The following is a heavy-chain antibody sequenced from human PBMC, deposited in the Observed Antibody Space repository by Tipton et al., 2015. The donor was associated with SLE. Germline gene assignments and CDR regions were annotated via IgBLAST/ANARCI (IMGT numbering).Heavy chain of an antibody. CDR2: VSSTGYT. CDR3: ARGERVVGPSASIYFYCMDV. D-gene: IGHD2-2*01. Sequence: TLSLTCTVSGGSISSNNYYWSWIRQPPGKGLEWIGSVSSTGYTYYNPSLKSRVTISVDTSKNHFSLTLSSVTAADSAVYYCARGERVVGPSASIYFYCMDVWGQGAPVTVSS. V-gene: IGHV4-39*07. J-gene: IGHJ6*02. CDR1: GGSISSNNYY.